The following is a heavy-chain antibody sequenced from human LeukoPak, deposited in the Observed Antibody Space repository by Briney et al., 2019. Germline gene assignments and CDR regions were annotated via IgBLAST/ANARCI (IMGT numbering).Heavy chain of an antibody. J-gene: IGHJ4*02. CDR1: GGSFSNYY. D-gene: IGHD2/OR15-2a*01. CDR3: ARAGTKGTY. V-gene: IGHV4-34*01. Sequence: SETLSLTCAVYGGSFSNYYWSWIRQPPGKGLEWIGEINLSGSTNSNPSLKSRVTISVDTSKNQFSLKLSSVTAADTAVYYCARAGTKGTYWGQGTLVTVSS. CDR2: INLSGST.